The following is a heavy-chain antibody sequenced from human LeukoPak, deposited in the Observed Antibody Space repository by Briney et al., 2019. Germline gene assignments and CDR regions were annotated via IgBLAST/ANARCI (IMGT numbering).Heavy chain of an antibody. CDR3: ARARSVVVTAIGWFDP. V-gene: IGHV3-20*04. CDR2: INWNGGST. Sequence: GGSLRLSCAASGFTFDDYGMSWVRHAPGKGLEWVSGINWNGGSTGYADSVKGRFTISRDNAKNSLYLQMNSLRAEDTALYYCARARSVVVTAIGWFDPWGQGTLVTVSS. J-gene: IGHJ5*02. CDR1: GFTFDDYG. D-gene: IGHD2-21*02.